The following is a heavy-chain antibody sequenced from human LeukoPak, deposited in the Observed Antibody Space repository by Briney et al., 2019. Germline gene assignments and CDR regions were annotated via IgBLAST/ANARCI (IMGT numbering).Heavy chain of an antibody. CDR1: GGTFSSYA. Sequence: ASVKVSCKASGGTFSSYAISWVRQAPGQGLEWMGGIIPIFGTANYAQKFQRRVTITADESTSTAYMELSSLRSEDTAAYYCARDPPGDDSPGGGYWGQGTLVTVSS. D-gene: IGHD2-15*01. V-gene: IGHV1-69*13. CDR2: IIPIFGTA. CDR3: ARDPPGDDSPGGGY. J-gene: IGHJ4*02.